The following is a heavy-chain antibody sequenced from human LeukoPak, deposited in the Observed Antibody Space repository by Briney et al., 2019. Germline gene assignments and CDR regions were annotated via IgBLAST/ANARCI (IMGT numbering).Heavy chain of an antibody. CDR1: GFTSSDYT. V-gene: IGHV3-23*01. CDR2: ISVSDDST. J-gene: IGHJ4*02. CDR3: ARDRYCVSTDCPYDF. Sequence: GGSLRLSCAASGFTSSDYTMNWVRQSPGKGLEWVSGISVSDDSTYYADSVKGRFTISRDKSNNMLHLQMNSLRAEDTAVYYCARDRYCVSTDCPYDFWGQGTPVTVSS. D-gene: IGHD2-2*01.